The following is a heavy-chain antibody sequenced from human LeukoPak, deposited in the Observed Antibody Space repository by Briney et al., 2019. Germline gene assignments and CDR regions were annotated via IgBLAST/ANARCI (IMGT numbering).Heavy chain of an antibody. J-gene: IGHJ4*02. D-gene: IGHD2-8*01. V-gene: IGHV7-4-1*02. CDR3: AREMGRISSAL. Sequence: WMGWINTNTGNPTYAQGFTGRFVFSLDTSVSTAYLQISSLKAEDTAVYYCAREMGRISSALWGQGTLVTVSS. CDR2: INTNTGNP.